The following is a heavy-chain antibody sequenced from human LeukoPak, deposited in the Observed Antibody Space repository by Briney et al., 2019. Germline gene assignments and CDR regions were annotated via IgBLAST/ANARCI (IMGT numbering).Heavy chain of an antibody. D-gene: IGHD6-6*01. Sequence: GASVKVSCKASGYTFTSYYIHWVRQAPGQGLEWMGIINPSGGSTSYAQKFQGRVTMTRDTSTSTVYMELGSLRSEDTAVYYCAREFEAARTLDYWGQGTLVTVSS. V-gene: IGHV1-46*01. J-gene: IGHJ4*02. CDR3: AREFEAARTLDY. CDR2: INPSGGST. CDR1: GYTFTSYY.